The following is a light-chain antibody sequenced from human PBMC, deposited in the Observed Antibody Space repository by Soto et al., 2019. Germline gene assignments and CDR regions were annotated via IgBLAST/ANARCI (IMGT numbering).Light chain of an antibody. CDR2: AST. V-gene: IGKV1-39*01. Sequence: DIQMTQSPSALSASVGDRVTVTCRANQIISSYLNWYQQRVGKAPRLLIYASTNLVSGLPSRFSGRGAGTDFTLTISRLQPEDSATYYCQQTYDAPLTFGQGTRLEIK. CDR3: QQTYDAPLT. J-gene: IGKJ5*01. CDR1: QIISSY.